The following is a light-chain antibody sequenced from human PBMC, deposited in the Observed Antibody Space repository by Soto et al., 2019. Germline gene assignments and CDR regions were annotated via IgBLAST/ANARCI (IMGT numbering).Light chain of an antibody. CDR3: GTWDSSLSAVV. CDR2: DND. CDR1: NSNIGNNY. V-gene: IGLV1-51*01. Sequence: QSVLTQPPSVSADPGQKVTISCSGSNSNIGNNYVSWYQQLPGTAPKLLIYDNDKRPSEIPDRFSGSKSGTSATLGITGLQTGDEADYYCGTWDSSLSAVVFGGGTKLTVL. J-gene: IGLJ2*01.